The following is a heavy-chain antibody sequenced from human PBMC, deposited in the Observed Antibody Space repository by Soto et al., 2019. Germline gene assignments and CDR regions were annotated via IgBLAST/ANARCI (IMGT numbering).Heavy chain of an antibody. V-gene: IGHV1-69*01. CDR1: GGTFSSYA. J-gene: IGHJ5*02. CDR2: IIPIFGTA. D-gene: IGHD6-13*01. CDR3: ARDPAYSSSWYVGWFDP. Sequence: QVQLVQSGAEVKKPGSSVKVSCKASGGTFSSYAISWVRQAPGQGLEWMGGIIPIFGTANYAQKFQGRVTITAHAYTRTAYMELSSLRSEDTAVYYCARDPAYSSSWYVGWFDPWGQGTLVTVSS.